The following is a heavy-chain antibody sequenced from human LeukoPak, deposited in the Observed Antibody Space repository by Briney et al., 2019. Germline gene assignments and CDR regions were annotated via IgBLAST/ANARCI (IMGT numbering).Heavy chain of an antibody. V-gene: IGHV4-59*01. J-gene: IGHJ5*02. Sequence: PSETLSLTCTVSGGSISSYSWSWIRQPPGKGLGWIGYIYHSGSTYYNPSLKSRVTISVDTSKNQFSLKLSSVTAADTAVYYCARDYSSSWYGGVGFDPWGQGTLVTVSS. CDR3: ARDYSSSWYGGVGFDP. D-gene: IGHD6-13*01. CDR2: IYHSGST. CDR1: GGSISSYS.